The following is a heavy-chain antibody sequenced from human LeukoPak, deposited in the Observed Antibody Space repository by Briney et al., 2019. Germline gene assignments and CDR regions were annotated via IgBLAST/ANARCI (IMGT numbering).Heavy chain of an antibody. J-gene: IGHJ6*02. CDR3: ARVRTYYYDSSGYPYGMDV. CDR1: GFTFSDHY. V-gene: IGHV3-11*04. Sequence: GGSLRLSCVASGFTFSDHYMDWVRQAPGKGLEWVSYISSSSSTIYYADSVKGRFTISRDNAKNSLYLQMNSLRAEDTAVYYCARVRTYYYDSSGYPYGMDVWGQGTTVTVSS. D-gene: IGHD3-22*01. CDR2: ISSSSSTI.